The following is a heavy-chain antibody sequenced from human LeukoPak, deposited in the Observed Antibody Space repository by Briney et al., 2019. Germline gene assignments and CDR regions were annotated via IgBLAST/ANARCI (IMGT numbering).Heavy chain of an antibody. CDR3: ATPLGIAVAGTFDY. D-gene: IGHD6-19*01. CDR1: GYTFTSYY. Sequence: ASVKVSCKASGYTFTSYYMHWVRQAPGQGLEWMGWINPNSGGAKYAQKFQGRVTMTRDTSISTAYMELSRLRSDDTAVYYCATPLGIAVAGTFDYWGQGTLVIVSS. J-gene: IGHJ4*02. V-gene: IGHV1-2*02. CDR2: INPNSGGA.